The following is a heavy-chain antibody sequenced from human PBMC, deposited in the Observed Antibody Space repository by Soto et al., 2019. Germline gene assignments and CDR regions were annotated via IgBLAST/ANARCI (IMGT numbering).Heavy chain of an antibody. CDR1: GGSISSGGYY. CDR2: IYYSGST. V-gene: IGHV4-31*03. D-gene: IGHD3-22*01. J-gene: IGHJ4*02. Sequence: PSETLSLTCTVSGGSISSGGYYWSWIRQHPGKGLEWIGYIYYSGSTYYNPSLKSRVTISVDTSKNQFSLKLSSVTAADTAVYYCARDSANYYDSSGYFDYWGQGTLVTVSS. CDR3: ARDSANYYDSSGYFDY.